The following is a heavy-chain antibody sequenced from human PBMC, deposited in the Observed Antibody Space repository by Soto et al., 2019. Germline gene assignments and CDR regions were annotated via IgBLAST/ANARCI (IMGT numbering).Heavy chain of an antibody. D-gene: IGHD3-3*01. V-gene: IGHV4-39*01. CDR3: ARHYPYYDFWDPFDY. J-gene: IGHJ4*02. CDR1: GGSISSSSYY. Sequence: PSETLSLTCTVSGGSISSSSYYWGWIRQPPGKGLEWIGSTYYSGSTYYNPSLKSRVTISVDTSKNQFSLKLSSVTAADTAVYYCARHYPYYDFWDPFDYRGQGTLVTVSS. CDR2: TYYSGST.